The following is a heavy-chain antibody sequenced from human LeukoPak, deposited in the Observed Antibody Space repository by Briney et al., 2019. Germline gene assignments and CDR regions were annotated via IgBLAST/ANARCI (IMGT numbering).Heavy chain of an antibody. CDR1: GGTFSSYA. V-gene: IGHV1-69*06. J-gene: IGHJ4*02. Sequence: SVKVSCKASGGTFSSYAISWVRQAPGQGLEWRGGIIPIFGTANYAQKFQGRVTITADKSTSTAYMELSSLRSEDTAVYYCASRDKGAARTFDYWGQGTLVTVSS. D-gene: IGHD1-26*01. CDR2: IIPIFGTA. CDR3: ASRDKGAARTFDY.